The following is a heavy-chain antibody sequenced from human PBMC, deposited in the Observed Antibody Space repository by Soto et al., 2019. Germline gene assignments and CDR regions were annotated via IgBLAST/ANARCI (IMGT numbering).Heavy chain of an antibody. CDR1: GFTFSSYA. CDR3: ATQKGVPAAPFDY. D-gene: IGHD2-2*01. Sequence: EVQLLESGGGLVQPGGSLRLSCAASGFTFSSYAMSWVRQAPGKGLEWVSAISGSGGSTYYADSVKGRFTISRDNSKNTMYLQINSLKAEDTAVYYCATQKGVPAAPFDYWGQGTLVTVSS. CDR2: ISGSGGST. J-gene: IGHJ4*02. V-gene: IGHV3-23*01.